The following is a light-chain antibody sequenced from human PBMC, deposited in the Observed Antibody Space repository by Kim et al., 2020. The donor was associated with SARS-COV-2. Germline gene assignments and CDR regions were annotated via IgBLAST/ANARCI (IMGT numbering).Light chain of an antibody. CDR2: YDS. Sequence: SYELTQPPSVSVAPGKTARITCGGNNIGSKSVHWYQQKPGQAPVLVIYYDSDRPSGIPERFSGSNSGNTATLTISRVEAGDEADSYCQVWDNSSDHVVF. CDR1: NIGSKS. J-gene: IGLJ2*01. CDR3: QVWDNSSDHVV. V-gene: IGLV3-21*04.